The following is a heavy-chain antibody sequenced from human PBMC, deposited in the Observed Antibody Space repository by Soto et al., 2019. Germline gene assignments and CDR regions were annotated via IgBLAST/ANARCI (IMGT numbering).Heavy chain of an antibody. J-gene: IGHJ6*03. CDR1: GGSISSYY. V-gene: IGHV4-59*08. CDR2: IYYSGST. D-gene: IGHD2-2*02. CDR3: ARFSPDRYCSSTSCYNPDEYSSSKGGSGYYYYMDV. Sequence: SETLSLTCTVSGGSISSYYWSWIRQPPGKGLEWIGYIYYSGSTNYNPSLKSRVTISVETSKNQFSLKLSSVTAADTAVYYCARFSPDRYCSSTSCYNPDEYSSSKGGSGYYYYMDVWGKGTTVTVSS.